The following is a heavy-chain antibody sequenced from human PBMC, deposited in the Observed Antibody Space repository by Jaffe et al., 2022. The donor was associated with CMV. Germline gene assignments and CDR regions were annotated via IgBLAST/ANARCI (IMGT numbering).Heavy chain of an antibody. Sequence: QVQLVQSGAEVRKPGSSVKVSCKASGDTFSNYAITWVRQAPGQGLEWMGGIIPMSGTPTYAPKFNGRITITADKFTSTVYMELASLRSDDTAVYYCVRDFRGDGYNFYHHYEMDVWGRGTTVAVSS. V-gene: IGHV1-69*06. CDR3: VRDFRGDGYNFYHHYEMDV. D-gene: IGHD1-20*01. J-gene: IGHJ6*02. CDR1: GDTFSNYA. CDR2: IIPMSGTP.